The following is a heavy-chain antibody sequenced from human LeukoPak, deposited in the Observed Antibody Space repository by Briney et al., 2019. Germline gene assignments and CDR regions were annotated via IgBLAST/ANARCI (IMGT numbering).Heavy chain of an antibody. CDR1: GFTFSSYS. J-gene: IGHJ4*02. D-gene: IGHD5-18*01. CDR3: ARAPYSNFDY. V-gene: IGHV3-48*01. Sequence: PGGSLRLSCAASGFTFSSYSMNWVRQAPGKGLEWVSYISSSSSAIYYADSVKGRFTISRDNARNSLYLQMNSLRAEDTAVYYCARAPYSNFDYWGLGTLVTVSS. CDR2: ISSSSSAI.